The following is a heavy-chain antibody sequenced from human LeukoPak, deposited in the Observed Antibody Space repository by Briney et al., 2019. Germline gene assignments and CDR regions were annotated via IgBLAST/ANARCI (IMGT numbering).Heavy chain of an antibody. J-gene: IGHJ4*02. Sequence: GGSLRLSCAASGFTFSSYAMSWVRQAPGKGLEWVSAISGSGGSTYYADSVKGRFTISRDNSKNTLYLQMNSLRAEDTAVYYCAKDGVRLDYYGSGSYSPELDYWGQGTLDTVSS. CDR3: AKDGVRLDYYGSGSYSPELDY. D-gene: IGHD3-10*01. V-gene: IGHV3-23*01. CDR2: ISGSGGST. CDR1: GFTFSSYA.